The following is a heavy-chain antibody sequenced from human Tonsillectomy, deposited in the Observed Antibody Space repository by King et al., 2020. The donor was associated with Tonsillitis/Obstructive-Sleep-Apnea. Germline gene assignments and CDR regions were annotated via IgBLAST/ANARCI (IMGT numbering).Heavy chain of an antibody. D-gene: IGHD2-2*01. CDR1: GGSFSVYY. CDR3: ARDDIVVVSGAIPSYFDY. CDR2: INHGGST. J-gene: IGHJ4*02. Sequence: VQLQQWGAGLLKPSETLSLTCAVYGGSFSVYYWSWIRQPPGRGLEWMGEINHGGSTNYNPSLKSQVTISFNTSKNQVSLKLSSVTAADTAVYYCARDDIVVVSGAIPSYFDYWGQGTLVTVTS. V-gene: IGHV4-34*01.